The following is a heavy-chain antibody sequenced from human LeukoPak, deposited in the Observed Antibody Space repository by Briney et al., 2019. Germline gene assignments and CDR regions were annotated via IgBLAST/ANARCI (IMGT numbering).Heavy chain of an antibody. V-gene: IGHV4-59*01. CDR1: GGSISSYY. CDR2: IYYSGST. D-gene: IGHD3-16*02. Sequence: SETLSLTCTVSGGSISSYYWSWIRQPPGKGLEWIGYIYYSGSTNYNPSLKSRVTISVDTSKNQFSLKLSSVTAADTAVYYCARDPLDGYDYVWGSYRESAFDIWGQGTMVTVSS. CDR3: ARDPLDGYDYVWGSYRESAFDI. J-gene: IGHJ3*02.